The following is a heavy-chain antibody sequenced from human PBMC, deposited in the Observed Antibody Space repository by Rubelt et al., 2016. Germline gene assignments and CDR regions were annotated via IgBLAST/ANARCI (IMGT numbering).Heavy chain of an antibody. CDR1: GGSFNNYY. D-gene: IGHD2-15*01. J-gene: IGHJ4*02. V-gene: IGHV4-34*01. CDR3: AKELCSGGNCYLGY. CDR2: VNHNGNT. Sequence: QVQLQQWGAGLLKPSETLSLTCAVYGGSFNNYYWFWIRQPPGKGLEWIGEVNHNGNTNYNPSLKSRLTISLDTSKSQFSLKLSSVTAAETAVYYCAKELCSGGNCYLGYWGQGTRVTVSS.